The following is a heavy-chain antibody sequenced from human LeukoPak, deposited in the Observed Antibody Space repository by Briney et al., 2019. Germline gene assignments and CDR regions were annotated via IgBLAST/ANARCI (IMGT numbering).Heavy chain of an antibody. V-gene: IGHV3-30*02. Sequence: GGSLRLSCAASGFTFSSYGMHWARQAPGKGLEWVAFIRYDGSNKYYADSVKGRFTISRDNSKNTLYLQMNSLRAEDTAVYYCAKVLAAAGLYFDYWGQGTLVTVSS. J-gene: IGHJ4*02. CDR1: GFTFSSYG. CDR3: AKVLAAAGLYFDY. D-gene: IGHD6-13*01. CDR2: IRYDGSNK.